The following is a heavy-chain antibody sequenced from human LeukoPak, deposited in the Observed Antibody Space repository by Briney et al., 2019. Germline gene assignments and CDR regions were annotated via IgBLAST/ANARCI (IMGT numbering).Heavy chain of an antibody. Sequence: GGSLRLSCAASGFKFDDHGMSWVRQVPGKGLEWVSSIYWNGDFTTYAESVEGRFTISRDNAKTSLYLQMNSLRVEDTAFYYCTRLSGIVVAGAFDYWGQGNLVTVSS. J-gene: IGHJ4*02. V-gene: IGHV3-20*04. CDR1: GFKFDDHG. CDR3: TRLSGIVVAGAFDY. CDR2: IYWNGDFT. D-gene: IGHD6-19*01.